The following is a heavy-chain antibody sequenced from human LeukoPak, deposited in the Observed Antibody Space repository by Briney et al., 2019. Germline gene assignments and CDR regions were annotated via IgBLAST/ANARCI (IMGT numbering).Heavy chain of an antibody. J-gene: IGHJ4*02. CDR1: GYTFTSYG. CDR3: ATVAIVTSGWPFDY. D-gene: IGHD6-19*01. V-gene: IGHV1-18*01. Sequence: ASVKVSRKASGYTFTSYGFNWVRQAPGQGLEWMGWISGHNGNTHYAQKLQGRVTMTTDRSTSTAYMELRSLKSDDTAVYYCATVAIVTSGWPFDYWGQGTLVTVSS. CDR2: ISGHNGNT.